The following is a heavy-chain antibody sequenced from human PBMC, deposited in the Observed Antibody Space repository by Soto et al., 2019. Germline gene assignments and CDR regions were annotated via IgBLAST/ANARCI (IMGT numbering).Heavy chain of an antibody. CDR1: GFTFSSYA. V-gene: IGHV3-30-3*01. Sequence: GGSLRLSCAASGFTFSSYAMHWVRQAPGKGLEWVAVISYDGSNKYYADSVKGRFTTSRDNSKNTLYLQMNSLRAEDTAVYYCAREGAHYYDSSGYYSGPDYWGQGTLVTVSS. D-gene: IGHD3-22*01. J-gene: IGHJ4*02. CDR3: AREGAHYYDSSGYYSGPDY. CDR2: ISYDGSNK.